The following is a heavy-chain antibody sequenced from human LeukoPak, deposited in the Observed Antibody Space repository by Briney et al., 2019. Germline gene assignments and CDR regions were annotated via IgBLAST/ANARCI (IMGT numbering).Heavy chain of an antibody. CDR3: ARDVYSSSSIEKTFDP. V-gene: IGHV4-34*01. J-gene: IGHJ5*02. CDR1: GGSFSDYY. D-gene: IGHD6-13*01. CDR2: INHSGST. Sequence: PSETLSLTCAVYGGSFSDYYWNWIRQPPGKGLEWIGEINHSGSTNYNPSLKSRVTMSVDTSKNQFSLKLSSVTAADTAVYYCARDVYSSSSIEKTFDPWGQGTLVTVSS.